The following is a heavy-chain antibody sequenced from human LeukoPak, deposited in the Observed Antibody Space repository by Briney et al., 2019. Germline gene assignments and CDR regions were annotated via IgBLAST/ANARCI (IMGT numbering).Heavy chain of an antibody. D-gene: IGHD2-15*01. CDR2: ISNSSSPI. CDR3: AKGCRYCSGGSQDS. J-gene: IGHJ4*02. V-gene: IGHV3-48*04. CDR1: GFTFSSYS. Sequence: GGSLRLSCAASGFTFSSYSMNWVRQAPGKGLEWVSYISNSSSPIYYADSVKGRFTISRDNAKNSLYLQMNSLRAEDTAVFYCAKGCRYCSGGSQDSWGQGTPVTASS.